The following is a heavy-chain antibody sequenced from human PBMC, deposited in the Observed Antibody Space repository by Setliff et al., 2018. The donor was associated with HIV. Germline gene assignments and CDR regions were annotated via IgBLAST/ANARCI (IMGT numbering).Heavy chain of an antibody. Sequence: PSETLSLTCAVSGASISSGGYSWSWIRQPPGKGLEWIGNVYHSGHTYYNPSLKSRVTISIDRSKTQFSLRLTSVTAAATAVYYCVRGDSTGYFREPQYFQHWGQGTLVTVSS. CDR1: GASISSGGYS. D-gene: IGHD3-22*01. CDR2: VYHSGHT. J-gene: IGHJ1*01. V-gene: IGHV4-30-2*01. CDR3: VRGDSTGYFREPQYFQH.